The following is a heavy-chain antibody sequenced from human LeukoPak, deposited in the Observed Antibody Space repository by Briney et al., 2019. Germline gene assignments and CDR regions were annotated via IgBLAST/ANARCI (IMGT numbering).Heavy chain of an antibody. CDR1: GDSISSSY. J-gene: IGHJ3*02. Sequence: PSETLSLTCTVSGDSISSSYWSWIRQPPGKGLEWIGYIYYSGSTNYNPSLKSRVTISVDTSKNQFSLKLGSVTAADTAVYYCARDPQDSSGYYYNAFDIWGQGTMVTVSS. V-gene: IGHV4-59*01. CDR3: ARDPQDSSGYYYNAFDI. CDR2: IYYSGST. D-gene: IGHD3-22*01.